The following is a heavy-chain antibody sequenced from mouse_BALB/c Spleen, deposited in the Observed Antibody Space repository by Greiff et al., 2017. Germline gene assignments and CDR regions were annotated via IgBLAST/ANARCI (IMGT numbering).Heavy chain of an antibody. D-gene: IGHD2-3*01. CDR3: TSFIYDDYYENYYAMDY. J-gene: IGHJ4*01. CDR1: GYTFTSYW. V-gene: IGHV1-69*02. CDR2: IYPSDSYT. Sequence: QVQLQQPGAELVRPGASVKLSCKASGYTFTSYWINWVKQRPGQGLEWIGNIYPSDSYTNYNQKFKDKATLTVDKSSSTAYMQLSSPTSEDSAVYYCTSFIYDDYYENYYAMDYWGQGTSVTVSS.